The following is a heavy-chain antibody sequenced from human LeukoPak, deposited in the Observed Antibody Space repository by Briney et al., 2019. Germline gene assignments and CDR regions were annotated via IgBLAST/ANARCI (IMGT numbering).Heavy chain of an antibody. CDR3: AKDSGSGSYRGAPNY. Sequence: GGSLRLSCAASGFTFNDYAMHWVRQAPGKGLEWVSGISWNSGSIGYADSVKGRFTISRDNAKNSLYLQMNSLRAEDTALYYCAKDSGSGSYRGAPNYWGQGTLVTVSS. CDR1: GFTFNDYA. D-gene: IGHD3-10*01. CDR2: ISWNSGSI. J-gene: IGHJ4*02. V-gene: IGHV3-9*01.